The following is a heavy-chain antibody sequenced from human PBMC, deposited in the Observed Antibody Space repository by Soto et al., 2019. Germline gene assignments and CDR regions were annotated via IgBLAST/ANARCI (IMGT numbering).Heavy chain of an antibody. V-gene: IGHV1-18*01. CDR1: GYTFTSYG. CDR2: ISAYNGNT. CDR3: AREGYCISTSCYGYYYYGMDV. Sequence: GASVKVSCKASGYTFTSYGISWVRQAPGQGLEWMGWISAYNGNTNYAQKLQGRVTMTTDTSTSTAYMELRSLRSDDTAVYYCAREGYCISTSCYGYYYYGMDVWGQGTTVTVSS. D-gene: IGHD2-2*01. J-gene: IGHJ6*02.